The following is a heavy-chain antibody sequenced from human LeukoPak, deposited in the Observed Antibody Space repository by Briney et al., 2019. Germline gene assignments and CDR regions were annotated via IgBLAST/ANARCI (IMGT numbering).Heavy chain of an antibody. J-gene: IGHJ4*02. CDR1: GYTFTGYY. V-gene: IGHV1-2*02. D-gene: IGHD5-12*01. Sequence: ASVTVSCKASGYTFTGYYLHWVRQAPGQGLEWMGWINPNSGGTNYAQKFQGRVTMTRDTSISTAYMELSRLRSDDTAVYYCARAGGNSGYDLDYWGQGTLVTVSS. CDR2: INPNSGGT. CDR3: ARAGGNSGYDLDY.